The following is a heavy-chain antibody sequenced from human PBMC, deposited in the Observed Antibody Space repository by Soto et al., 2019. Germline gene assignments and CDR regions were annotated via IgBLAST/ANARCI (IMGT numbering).Heavy chain of an antibody. CDR1: GGTFSSYA. Sequence: SVKVSCKASGGTFSSYAISWVRQAPGQGLEWMGGIIPIFGTANYAQKFQGRVTITADESTSTAYMELSSPRSEDTAVYYCARAGYSSSLVFGYYYGMDVWGQGTTVTVSS. V-gene: IGHV1-69*13. D-gene: IGHD6-13*01. CDR2: IIPIFGTA. CDR3: ARAGYSSSLVFGYYYGMDV. J-gene: IGHJ6*02.